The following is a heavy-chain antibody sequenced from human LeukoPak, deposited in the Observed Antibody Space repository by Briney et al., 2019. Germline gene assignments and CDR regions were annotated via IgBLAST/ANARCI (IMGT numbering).Heavy chain of an antibody. CDR1: GFTFSSYA. D-gene: IGHD6-13*01. V-gene: IGHV3-23*01. CDR3: AKDLGAAAGEVGGPFDY. Sequence: PGGSLRLSCAASGFTFSSYAMSWVRQAPGKGLEWVSAISGSGGSTYYADSVKGRFTISRDNSKNTLYLQMNSLRAEDTAVYYCAKDLGAAAGEVGGPFDYWGQGTLVTVSS. CDR2: ISGSGGST. J-gene: IGHJ4*02.